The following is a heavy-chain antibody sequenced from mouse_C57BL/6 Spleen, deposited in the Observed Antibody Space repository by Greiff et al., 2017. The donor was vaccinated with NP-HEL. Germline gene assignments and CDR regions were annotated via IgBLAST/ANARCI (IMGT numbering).Heavy chain of an antibody. CDR2: IWRGGST. V-gene: IGHV2-2*01. CDR1: GFSLTSYG. J-gene: IGHJ2*01. CDR3: ARNYDLPYLDY. D-gene: IGHD2-12*01. Sequence: VQLQQSGPGLVQPSPSLSITCTASGFSLTSYGVHWVRQSPGKGLEWLGVIWRGGSTDYNAAFISSLSISKDNSKSQVFFKMNSLQDDDTAIYYCARNYDLPYLDYWGKGTTLTVSS.